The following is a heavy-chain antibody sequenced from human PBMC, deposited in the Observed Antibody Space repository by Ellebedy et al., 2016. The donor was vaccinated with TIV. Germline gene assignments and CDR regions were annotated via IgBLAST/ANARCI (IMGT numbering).Heavy chain of an antibody. CDR3: ACASSYGSYDY. Sequence: GESLNISCAASGFTFSSYAMSWVRPAPGKRLEWVAVIWHDGNTKYYADTVEGRFTISRDKSKNTVYLQMESLTAEDTSVYKCACASSYGSYDYWGQGTLVTVSS. CDR2: IWHDGNTK. V-gene: IGHV3-33*08. J-gene: IGHJ4*02. CDR1: GFTFSSYA. D-gene: IGHD6-19*01.